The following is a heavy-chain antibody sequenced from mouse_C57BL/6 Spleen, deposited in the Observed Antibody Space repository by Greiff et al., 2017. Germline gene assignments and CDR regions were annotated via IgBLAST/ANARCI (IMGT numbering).Heavy chain of an antibody. D-gene: IGHD1-1*01. J-gene: IGHJ2*01. CDR2: IYPRSGNT. Sequence: QVQLKQSGAELARPGASVKLSCKASGYTFTSYGISWVKQRTGQGLEWIGEIYPRSGNTYYNEKFKGKATLTADKSSSTAYMELRSLTSEDAAVYFCARDFYYYGSSYDYFDYWGQGTTLTVSS. V-gene: IGHV1-81*01. CDR1: GYTFTSYG. CDR3: ARDFYYYGSSYDYFDY.